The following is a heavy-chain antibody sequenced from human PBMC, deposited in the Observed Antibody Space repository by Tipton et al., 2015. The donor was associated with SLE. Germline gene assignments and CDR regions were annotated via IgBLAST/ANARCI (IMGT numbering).Heavy chain of an antibody. CDR3: AKYYYGIPSEGHGMDV. CDR2: VSYGGST. CDR1: GGSLNRSTDY. D-gene: IGHD2/OR15-2a*01. V-gene: IGHV4-39*07. J-gene: IGHJ6*02. Sequence: LRLSCAVSGGSLNRSTDYWGWIRQPPGKGLEWIGSVSYGGSTYYNPSLKSRVTISVDTSKNQFSLKLSSVTAADTALYYCAKYYYGIPSEGHGMDVWGQGTTVTVSS.